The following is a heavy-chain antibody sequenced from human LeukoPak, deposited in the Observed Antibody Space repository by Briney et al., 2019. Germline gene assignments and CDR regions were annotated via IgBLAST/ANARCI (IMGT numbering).Heavy chain of an antibody. D-gene: IGHD6-13*01. CDR1: GFTFSSYS. V-gene: IGHV3-21*04. CDR3: ASSSSSWHRLDV. CDR2: ISSASSYI. Sequence: KPGGSLRLSCAASGFTFSSYSMNWVRQAPGKGLEWVSSISSASSYIFYADSVKGRFTISRDNAKNSLYLQMNSLRVEDTAMYFCASSSSSWHRLDVWGQGTTVTVSS. J-gene: IGHJ6*02.